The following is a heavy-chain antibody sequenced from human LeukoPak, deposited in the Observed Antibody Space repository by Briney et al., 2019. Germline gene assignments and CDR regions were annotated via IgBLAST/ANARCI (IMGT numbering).Heavy chain of an antibody. CDR3: ARVSDS. Sequence: RPSETLSLTCTVSGGSVYTSDYYWGWVRQPPGKGPEWIGDIFYTGKTNYNPSLKSRVSISIDTSKNQFSLKLTSVTAADTAVYYCARVSDSWGQGTLVTVSS. V-gene: IGHV4-39*07. CDR2: IFYTGKT. J-gene: IGHJ4*02. CDR1: GGSVYTSDYY.